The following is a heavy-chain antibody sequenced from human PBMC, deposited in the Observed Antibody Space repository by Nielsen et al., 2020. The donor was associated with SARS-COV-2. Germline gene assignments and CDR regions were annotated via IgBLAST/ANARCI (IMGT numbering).Heavy chain of an antibody. CDR3: VRSRQLWTTFDY. D-gene: IGHD5-18*01. J-gene: IGHJ4*02. Sequence: GESLKISCAASGFTFDDYGMSWVRQAPGKGLEWVAVISDAGSSKYYPDSVKGRFTISRDNSKNTLYLQMNSLRAEDTAVYDCVRSRQLWTTFDYWGQGTLVTVSS. CDR2: ISDAGSSK. V-gene: IGHV3-30*03. CDR1: GFTFDDYG.